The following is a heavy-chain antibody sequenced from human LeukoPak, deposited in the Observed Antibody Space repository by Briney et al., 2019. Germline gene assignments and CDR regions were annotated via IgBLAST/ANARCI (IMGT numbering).Heavy chain of an antibody. D-gene: IGHD1-26*01. CDR1: GFTFSSYG. J-gene: IGHJ4*02. V-gene: IGHV3-33*03. CDR2: IWYDGSNK. CDR3: ARYSGSFTYFDY. Sequence: GGSLRLSCAASGFTFSSYGMQWVRQAPGKGLEWVAVIWYDGSNKYYADSVKGRFTISRDNAKNSLYLQMNSLRAEDTAVYYCARYSGSFTYFDYWGQGTLVTVSS.